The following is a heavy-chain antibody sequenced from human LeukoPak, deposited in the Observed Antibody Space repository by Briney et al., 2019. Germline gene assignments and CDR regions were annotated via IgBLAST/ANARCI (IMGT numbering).Heavy chain of an antibody. CDR2: ISGSGGNT. CDR1: GFTFSDHY. D-gene: IGHD6-13*01. CDR3: AKESIAAASDAFDI. Sequence: GGSLRLSCAASGFTFSDHYMDWVRQAPGKGLEWVSAISGSGGNTYYADSVKGRFTISRDNSKNTLYLQMNSLRAEDTAVYYCAKESIAAASDAFDIWGQGTMVTVSS. V-gene: IGHV3-23*01. J-gene: IGHJ3*02.